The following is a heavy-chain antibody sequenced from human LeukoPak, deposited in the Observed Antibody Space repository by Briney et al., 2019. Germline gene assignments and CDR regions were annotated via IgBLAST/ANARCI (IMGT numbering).Heavy chain of an antibody. J-gene: IGHJ6*03. D-gene: IGHD2-2*02. CDR2: SSGSGGST. Sequence: GGSLRLSCAASGFTFSSYAMSWVRRAPGKGLEWVSASSGSGGSTYYADSVKGRFTISRDNSKNTLYLQMNSLRAEDTAVYYCAKPYCSSTSCYTHYYYYMDVWGKGTTVTVSS. CDR3: AKPYCSSTSCYTHYYYYMDV. V-gene: IGHV3-23*01. CDR1: GFTFSSYA.